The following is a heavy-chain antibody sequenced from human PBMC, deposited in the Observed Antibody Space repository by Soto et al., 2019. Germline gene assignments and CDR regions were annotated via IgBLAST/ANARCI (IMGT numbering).Heavy chain of an antibody. D-gene: IGHD3-22*01. Sequence: QVQLVESGGGLVKPGGSLRLSCAASGFTFSAYYMSWIRQAPGKGLEWVSYNSSSDSIYYADSVKGRFTISRDNAKNYLYMQMNSLRAEDTAVYYWARDLGSYDSSGYFDYWGQGTLVTVSS. V-gene: IGHV3-11*01. J-gene: IGHJ4*02. CDR2: NSSSDSI. CDR3: ARDLGSYDSSGYFDY. CDR1: GFTFSAYY.